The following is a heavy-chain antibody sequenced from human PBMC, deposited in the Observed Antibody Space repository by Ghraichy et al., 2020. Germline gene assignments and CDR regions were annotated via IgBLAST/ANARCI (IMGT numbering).Heavy chain of an antibody. CDR3: AREGASGVRGAIDY. V-gene: IGHV3-20*01. Sequence: GESLRLSCAASGFTFDDYGMSWVRQAPGKGLEWVSGINWNGGSTGYADSVKGRFTISRDNAKNSLYLQMNSLRAEDTALYHCAREGASGVRGAIDYWGQGTLVTVSS. CDR1: GFTFDDYG. D-gene: IGHD3-10*01. J-gene: IGHJ4*02. CDR2: INWNGGST.